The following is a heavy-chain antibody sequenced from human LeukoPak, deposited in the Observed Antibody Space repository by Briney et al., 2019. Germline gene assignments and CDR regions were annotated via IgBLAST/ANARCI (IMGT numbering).Heavy chain of an antibody. CDR3: ARDLAAPYGNWFDP. CDR1: GFTVSSNC. J-gene: IGHJ5*02. Sequence: GGSLRLSCAASGFTVSSNCMTWVRQAPGKGLEWVSLIYSGDTTYYAGSVKGRFTISRDNSKNTLYLQMNSLRAEDTAVYYCARDLAAPYGNWFDPWGQGTLVTVSS. CDR2: IYSGDTT. D-gene: IGHD6-6*01. V-gene: IGHV3-53*01.